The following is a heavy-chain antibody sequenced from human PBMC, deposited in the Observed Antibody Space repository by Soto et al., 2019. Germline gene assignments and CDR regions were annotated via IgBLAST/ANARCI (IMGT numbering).Heavy chain of an antibody. Sequence: QVQLVQSGAEVKKPGSSVKVSCKASGGTFSSYAISWVRQAPGQGLEWMGGIIPIFGTANYAQKFQGRVTITAEKSTSTAYMELSSLRSEDKAVYYCSRILEMATTVPAFDIWGQGTMVTVSS. J-gene: IGHJ3*02. CDR1: GGTFSSYA. CDR3: SRILEMATTVPAFDI. D-gene: IGHD1-1*01. CDR2: IIPIFGTA. V-gene: IGHV1-69*06.